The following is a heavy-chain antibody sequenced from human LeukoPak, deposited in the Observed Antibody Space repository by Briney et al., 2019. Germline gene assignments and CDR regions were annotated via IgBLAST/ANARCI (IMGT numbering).Heavy chain of an antibody. J-gene: IGHJ4*02. D-gene: IGHD3-16*02. CDR3: ASARGSYRYGDY. Sequence: GSLRLSCAASGFTVSSNFMTWVRQPPGKGLEWVSYISSSSSYTNYADFVKGRFTISRDNAKNSLYLQMNSLRAEDTAVYYCASARGSYRYGDYWGQGTLVTISS. CDR2: ISSSSSYT. V-gene: IGHV3-11*03. CDR1: GFTVSSNF.